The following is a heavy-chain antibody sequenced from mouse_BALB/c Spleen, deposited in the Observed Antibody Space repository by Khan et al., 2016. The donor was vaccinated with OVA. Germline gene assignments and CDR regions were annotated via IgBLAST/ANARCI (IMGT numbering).Heavy chain of an antibody. D-gene: IGHD1-1*01. Sequence: QVQLKESGPELKKPGETVKISCKASGYIFTNYGMNWVKQAPGQGLKWMGWINTYTGEPTYADDLRGRFAFSLESSARTSYLQINNLKNENMATYYCAAGAFYCDRGKNAWCAYWGQGTLV. CDR1: GYIFTNYG. CDR2: INTYTGEP. CDR3: AAGAFYCDRGKNAWCAY. V-gene: IGHV9-1*02. J-gene: IGHJ3*01.